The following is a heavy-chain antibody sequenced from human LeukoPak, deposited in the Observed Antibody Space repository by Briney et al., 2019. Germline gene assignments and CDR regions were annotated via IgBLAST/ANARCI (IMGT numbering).Heavy chain of an antibody. D-gene: IGHD6-6*01. V-gene: IGHV4-34*01. CDR3: ASGYTQLTSSDAFDI. CDR1: GGSFSGYY. Sequence: SETLSLTCAVYGGSFSGYYWSWIRQPPGKGLEWIGEINHSGSTNYNPSLKSRVTISVDTSKNQSSLKLSSVTAADTAVYYCASGYTQLTSSDAFDIWGQGTMVTVSS. CDR2: INHSGST. J-gene: IGHJ3*02.